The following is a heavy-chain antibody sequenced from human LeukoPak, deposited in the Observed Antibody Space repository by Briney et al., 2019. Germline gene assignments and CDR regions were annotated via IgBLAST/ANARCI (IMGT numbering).Heavy chain of an antibody. CDR2: INWNGDRT. D-gene: IGHD3-10*01. CDR3: ARRDYYRSGSPFF. CDR1: GFTIHDYD. V-gene: IGHV3-20*04. J-gene: IGHJ1*01. Sequence: GGSLRLSCAASGFTIHDYDMSWVRHSPGKGLEWVCGINWNGDRTDYADSVKRRFTISRDNAKKSLFLHMNSLRAEDTALYYCARRDYYRSGSPFFCGEGALVTASS.